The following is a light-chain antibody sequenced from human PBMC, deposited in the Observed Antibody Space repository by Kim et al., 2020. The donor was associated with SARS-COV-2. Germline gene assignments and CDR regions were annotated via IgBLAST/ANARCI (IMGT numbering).Light chain of an antibody. CDR3: LLSYSDGRV. CDR2: DTT. CDR1: TGAGTMRIN. Sequence: GETVTLTCEPSTGAGTMRINPHCLQQKPGQVPTTLIYDTTKKHSWPPARFSGSLFGGKAALTLSGAQPEDEADYYCLLSYSDGRVFGGGTKVTVL. V-gene: IGLV7-46*01. J-gene: IGLJ3*02.